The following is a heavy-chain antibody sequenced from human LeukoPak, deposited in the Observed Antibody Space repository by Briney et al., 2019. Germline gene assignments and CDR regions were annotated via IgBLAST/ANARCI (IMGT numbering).Heavy chain of an antibody. Sequence: SETLSLTCTVSGYSISSGHYWGWIRQPPGKGLEWIGSMYHSGSTNYNPSLKSRVTISVDTSKNQFSLKLSSVTAADTAVYYCARGQGGVVVPAAIFDYWGQGTLVTVSS. D-gene: IGHD2-2*01. J-gene: IGHJ4*02. CDR1: GYSISSGHY. V-gene: IGHV4-38-2*02. CDR2: MYHSGST. CDR3: ARGQGGVVVPAAIFDY.